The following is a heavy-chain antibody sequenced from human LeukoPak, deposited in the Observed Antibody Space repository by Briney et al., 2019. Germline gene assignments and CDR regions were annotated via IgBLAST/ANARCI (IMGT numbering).Heavy chain of an antibody. CDR3: ARDLGHSAFDL. V-gene: IGHV1-69*13. CDR2: IIPIFGTA. J-gene: IGHJ2*01. Sequence: GASVKVSCKASGYTFTSYGISWVRQAPGQGLEWMGGIIPIFGTANYAQKFQGRVTITADESTSTAYMELSSLRSEDTAVYYCARDLGHSAFDLWGRGTLVTVSS. D-gene: IGHD3-16*01. CDR1: GYTFTSYG.